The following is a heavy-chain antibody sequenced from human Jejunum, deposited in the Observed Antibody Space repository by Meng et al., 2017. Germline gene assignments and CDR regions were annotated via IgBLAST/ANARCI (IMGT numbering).Heavy chain of an antibody. CDR3: ARRRGADYYDRIFFDY. D-gene: IGHD3-22*01. CDR1: GFSLSPSGVG. J-gene: IGHJ4*02. Sequence: QITLKESGPTLVKPTQTLTLTCTFSGFSLSPSGVGVGWVRQPPGKALEWLALFYWDDDKRYNPTLKSRVTITKDTSKNEVVLTMTNMDPVDTATYYCARRRGADYYDRIFFDYWGPGILVTASS. V-gene: IGHV2-5*02. CDR2: FYWDDDK.